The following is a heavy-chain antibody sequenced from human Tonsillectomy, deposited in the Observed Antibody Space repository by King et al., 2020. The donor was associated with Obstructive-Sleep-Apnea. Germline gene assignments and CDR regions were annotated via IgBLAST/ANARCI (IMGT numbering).Heavy chain of an antibody. Sequence: VQLVESGGGLVQPGGSLRRSCAASGFTFSNYAMSWVRQAPGKGLEWVSAINTGGGTTYYADSVKGRFTISRDNSKNTLYLQINSLRAEDTAVDYCAKRVDTAMVFDYGGQGTLVTVSS. CDR3: AKRVDTAMVFDY. CDR2: INTGGGTT. CDR1: GFTFSNYA. D-gene: IGHD5-18*01. J-gene: IGHJ4*02. V-gene: IGHV3-23*04.